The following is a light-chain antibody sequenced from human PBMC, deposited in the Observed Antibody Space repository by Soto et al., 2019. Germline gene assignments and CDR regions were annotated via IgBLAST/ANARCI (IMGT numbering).Light chain of an antibody. CDR3: CSYAGSNTCYV. V-gene: IGLV2-11*01. J-gene: IGLJ1*01. CDR2: DVY. Sequence: QSVLTQPRSVSGSPGQSVTISCTGTSSNVGGYNYVSWYQHHPGKAPKLVIYDVYNRPSGVPDRFSGSKSDNTASLTISGLQAEDEADYYCCSYAGSNTCYVFGTGTKVTVL. CDR1: SSNVGGYNY.